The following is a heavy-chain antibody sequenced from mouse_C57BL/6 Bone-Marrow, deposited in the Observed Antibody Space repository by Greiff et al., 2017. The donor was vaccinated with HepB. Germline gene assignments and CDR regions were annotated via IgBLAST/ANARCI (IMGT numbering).Heavy chain of an antibody. V-gene: IGHV1-81*01. J-gene: IGHJ4*01. CDR2: IYPRSGNT. CDR3: ARRTTVVAKSYAMDY. D-gene: IGHD1-1*01. Sequence: VQLQQSGAELARPGASVKLSCKASGYTFTSYGISWVKQRTGQGLEWIGEIYPRSGNTYYNEKFKGKATLTADKSSSTAYMELRSLTSEDSAVYFCARRTTVVAKSYAMDYWGQGTSVTVSS. CDR1: GYTFTSYG.